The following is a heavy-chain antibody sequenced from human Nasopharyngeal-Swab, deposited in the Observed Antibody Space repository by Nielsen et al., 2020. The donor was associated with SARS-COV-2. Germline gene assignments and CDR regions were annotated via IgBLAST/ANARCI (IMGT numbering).Heavy chain of an antibody. Sequence: WIRQCPGKGPEWIGSIYYSGSTYYNPSLKSRVTISVDTSKNQFSLKLSSVTAADTAVYYCASYPLTFGGVWGSDAFDIWGQGTMVTVSS. CDR2: IYYSGST. V-gene: IGHV4-39*01. CDR3: ASYPLTFGGVWGSDAFDI. D-gene: IGHD3-16*01. J-gene: IGHJ3*02.